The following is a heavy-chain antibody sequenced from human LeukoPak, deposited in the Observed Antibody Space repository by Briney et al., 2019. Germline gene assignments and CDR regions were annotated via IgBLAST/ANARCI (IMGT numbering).Heavy chain of an antibody. V-gene: IGHV3-21*01. CDR1: GFTFSSYS. CDR3: ARDGYSRTPLN. D-gene: IGHD5-18*01. Sequence: GGSLRLSCAASGFTFSSYSMNWVRQAPGKGLEWVSSISSSSSYIYYADSVKGRFTISRDNTKNSLYLQMNSLRAEDTAVYYCARDGYSRTPLNWGQGTLVTVSS. J-gene: IGHJ4*02. CDR2: ISSSSSYI.